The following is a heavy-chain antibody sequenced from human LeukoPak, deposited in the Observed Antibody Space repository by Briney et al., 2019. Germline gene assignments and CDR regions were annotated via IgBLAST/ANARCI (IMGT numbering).Heavy chain of an antibody. CDR3: AKGRDYYAMDV. J-gene: IGHJ6*02. CDR1: GFTFSDYY. Sequence: EGSLRLSCAASGFTFSDYYMSWIRQAPGKGLEWVSSISGSGGSTNYADSVKGRFAISRDNSKNTLFLQMNSLRAEDTAVYYCAKGRDYYAMDVWGQGTTVTVSS. CDR2: ISGSGGST. V-gene: IGHV3-23*01.